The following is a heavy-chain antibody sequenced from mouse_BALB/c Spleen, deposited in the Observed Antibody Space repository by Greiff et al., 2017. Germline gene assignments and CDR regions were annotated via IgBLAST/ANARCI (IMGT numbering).Heavy chain of an antibody. Sequence: EVKLVESGGGLVQPGGSLKLSCAASGFTFSSYTMSWVRQTPEKRLEWVAYISNGGGSTYYPDTVKGRFTISRDNAKNTLYLQMSSLKSEDTAMYYCARHRGRYDGNYYAMDYWGQGTSVTVSS. V-gene: IGHV5-12-2*01. D-gene: IGHD2-14*01. CDR1: GFTFSSYT. CDR3: ARHRGRYDGNYYAMDY. CDR2: ISNGGGST. J-gene: IGHJ4*01.